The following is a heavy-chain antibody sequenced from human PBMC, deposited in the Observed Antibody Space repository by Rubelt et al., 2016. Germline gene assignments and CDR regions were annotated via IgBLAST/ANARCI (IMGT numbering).Heavy chain of an antibody. CDR3: ARGASPWYYGTNDDYHY. V-gene: IGHV4-34*01. J-gene: IGHJ4*02. D-gene: IGHD3-10*01. CDR2: VNHAAVT. Sequence: QVQLQQWGAGLLKPSETLSLTCVVSGGSFSGYSWSWVRQPPEKGLEWIGDVNHAAVTVYSPSLKSRVTISLDTSKNHLSRRLDSVTAADTAVYYCARGASPWYYGTNDDYHYWGPGSQVVVSS. CDR1: GGSFSGYS.